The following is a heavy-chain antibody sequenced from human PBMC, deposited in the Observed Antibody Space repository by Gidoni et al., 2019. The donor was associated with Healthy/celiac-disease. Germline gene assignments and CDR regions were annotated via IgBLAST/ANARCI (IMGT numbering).Heavy chain of an antibody. CDR2: IGTAGDT. D-gene: IGHD1-1*01. Sequence: EVQLVESGGGFVQPGGSLRLSCAASGFTFSSYDMHWFRQSTGKGLEWVSAIGTAGDTYYPGAVKGRFTISRENAKNSLYLQMNSLRAGDTAVYYCARGHRRDGYNQERTEFDYWGQGTLVTVSS. J-gene: IGHJ4*02. CDR1: GFTFSSYD. CDR3: ARGHRRDGYNQERTEFDY. V-gene: IGHV3-13*01.